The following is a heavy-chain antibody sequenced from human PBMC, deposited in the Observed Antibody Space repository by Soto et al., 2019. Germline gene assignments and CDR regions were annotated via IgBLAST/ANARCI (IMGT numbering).Heavy chain of an antibody. CDR2: IIPILGIA. Sequence: QVQLVQSGAEVKKPGSSVKVSCKASGGTFSSYTISWVRQATGQGLEWMGRIIPILGIANYAQKFQGRVTITADKSTSTAYMELSSLRSEDTAVYYCAREGTADNLPYIGPWGQGTLVTVSS. CDR3: AREGTADNLPYIGP. D-gene: IGHD6-13*01. V-gene: IGHV1-69*08. CDR1: GGTFSSYT. J-gene: IGHJ5*02.